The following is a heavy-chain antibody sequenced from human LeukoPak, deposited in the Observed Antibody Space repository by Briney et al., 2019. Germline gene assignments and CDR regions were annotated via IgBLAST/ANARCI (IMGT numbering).Heavy chain of an antibody. CDR3: TRAGGSYYWDYFDY. D-gene: IGHD1-26*01. V-gene: IGHV3-74*01. CDR1: GFTFSSYW. Sequence: GGSLRLSCAAPGFTFSSYWMHWVRQAPGKGLVWVSRINSDGSSTNYADSVKGRFTISRDNAKNTLYLQMNSLRAEDTAVYYCTRAGGSYYWDYFDYWGQGTLVTVSS. CDR2: INSDGSST. J-gene: IGHJ4*02.